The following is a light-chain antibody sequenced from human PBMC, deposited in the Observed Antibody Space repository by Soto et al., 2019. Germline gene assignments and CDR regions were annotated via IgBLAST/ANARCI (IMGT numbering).Light chain of an antibody. J-gene: IGLJ2*01. V-gene: IGLV1-47*01. CDR3: AAWDDTLSGHVV. Sequence: QLVLTQPPSASGTPGQRVTISCSGSRSNIGSEYVYWYQQVPGTAPKLLIYRNNQRPSGVPDRFSGSKSGTSASLAISGLRSEDEADYYCAAWDDTLSGHVVFGGGTQLTVL. CDR2: RNN. CDR1: RSNIGSEY.